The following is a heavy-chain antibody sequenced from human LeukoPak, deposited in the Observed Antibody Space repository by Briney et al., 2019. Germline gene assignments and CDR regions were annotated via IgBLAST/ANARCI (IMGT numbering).Heavy chain of an antibody. D-gene: IGHD6-25*01. Sequence: PGGSLRLSCAASGLTFSNFWMSWVRQAPGKGLEWVASISTVSTYTFYADSVKARFSISRDNVRNLLYLQMSSLGAEDTAVYYCARDGSGFYLYNYMDVWGKGTTVTVSS. CDR1: GLTFSNFW. V-gene: IGHV3-21*06. J-gene: IGHJ6*03. CDR2: ISTVSTYT. CDR3: ARDGSGFYLYNYMDV.